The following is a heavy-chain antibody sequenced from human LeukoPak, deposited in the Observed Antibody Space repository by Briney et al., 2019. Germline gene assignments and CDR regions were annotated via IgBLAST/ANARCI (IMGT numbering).Heavy chain of an antibody. D-gene: IGHD3-3*01. V-gene: IGHV3-15*01. Sequence: GGSLRLSCGACGFIFRNAWMTWVRQAPGKGLGWVGRIKSNPDGGTADYGAAVKGRFTISRDDSRNMLYLQLRNLRAEDTAVYYCTTLSYDVHYWGQGTLVTVSS. CDR1: GFIFRNAW. CDR3: TTLSYDVHY. CDR2: IKSNPDGGTA. J-gene: IGHJ4*02.